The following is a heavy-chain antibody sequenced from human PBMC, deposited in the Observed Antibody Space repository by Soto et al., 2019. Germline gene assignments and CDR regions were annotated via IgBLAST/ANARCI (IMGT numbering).Heavy chain of an antibody. D-gene: IGHD1-26*01. V-gene: IGHV1-18*01. CDR1: GYTFSNYG. J-gene: IGHJ4*02. CDR3: ERERRWEPLLY. CDR2: VSAYNRNT. Sequence: QVQLVQSGPEVKKPGASVKVSCKGSGYTFSNYGVTWVRQAPGQGLERLGWVSAYNRNTDYAQTFEDRATMPIDTSTNTAYLELRGLTPDDTAVYYCERERRWEPLLYWGPGTL.